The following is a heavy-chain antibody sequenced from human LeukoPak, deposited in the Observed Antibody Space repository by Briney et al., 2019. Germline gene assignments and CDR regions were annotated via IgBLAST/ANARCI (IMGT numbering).Heavy chain of an antibody. CDR1: GFTFSSFR. CDR2: ITGTSTAI. J-gene: IGHJ4*02. CDR3: AGGWDYFDTSGYYYDLDH. Sequence: GGSLRLSCAASGFTFSSFRMNWVRQAPGKGLEWLSYITGTSTAIYYADSVKGRFTISRDNAKNSLYLQLNSLRAEDTAVYYCAGGWDYFDTSGYYYDLDHWGQGTLVTVSS. V-gene: IGHV3-48*01. D-gene: IGHD3-22*01.